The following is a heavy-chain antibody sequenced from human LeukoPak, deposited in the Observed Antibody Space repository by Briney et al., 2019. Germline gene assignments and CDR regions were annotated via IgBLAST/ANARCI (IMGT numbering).Heavy chain of an antibody. CDR3: LRSGTTFHYYYYYYMDV. V-gene: IGHV3-15*01. CDR2: IKSKTDGGTT. Sequence: GGSLRLSCAASGFTFSNAWMSWVRQAPGKGLEWVGRIKSKTDGGTTDYAAPVKGRFTISRDDSKNTLYLQMNSLKTEDTAVYYCLRSGTTFHYYYYYYMDVWGKGTTVTVSS. D-gene: IGHD1-1*01. CDR1: GFTFSNAW. J-gene: IGHJ6*03.